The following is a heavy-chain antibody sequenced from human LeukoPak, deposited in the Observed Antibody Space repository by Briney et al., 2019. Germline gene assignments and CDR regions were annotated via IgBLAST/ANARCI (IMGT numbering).Heavy chain of an antibody. CDR2: FDPEDGET. J-gene: IGHJ4*02. Sequence: GASVKVSCKVSGYTLTELSMHWVRQAPGRGLEWMGGFDPEDGETIYAQKFQGRVTMTEDTSTDTAYMELSSLRSDDTAVYYCARDQRITIFGVVIPQTNTPDYWGQGTLVTVSS. CDR3: ARDQRITIFGVVIPQTNTPDY. CDR1: GYTLTELS. V-gene: IGHV1-24*01. D-gene: IGHD3-3*01.